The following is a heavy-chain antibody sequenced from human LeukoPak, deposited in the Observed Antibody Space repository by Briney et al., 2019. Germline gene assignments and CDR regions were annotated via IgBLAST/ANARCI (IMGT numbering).Heavy chain of an antibody. Sequence: GGSLRLSCAASGFTFSSYGMHWVRQAPGKGLEWVAVISYDGSNKYYADSVKGRFTISRDNSKNTLYLQVNSLRAEDTAVYYCAKDLGAVVTPSWGQGTLVTVSS. V-gene: IGHV3-30*18. CDR3: AKDLGAVVTPS. CDR1: GFTFSSYG. CDR2: ISYDGSNK. J-gene: IGHJ4*02. D-gene: IGHD4-23*01.